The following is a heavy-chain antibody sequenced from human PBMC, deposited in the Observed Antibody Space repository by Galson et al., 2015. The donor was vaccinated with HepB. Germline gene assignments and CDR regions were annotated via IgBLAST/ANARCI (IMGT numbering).Heavy chain of an antibody. D-gene: IGHD6-13*01. Sequence: SLRLSCAASGFTVSSNYMSWVRQAPGKGLEWVSVIYSGGSTYYADSVKGRFTISRDNSKNTLYLQMNSLRAEDTAVYYCARSYSSSWTYYFDYWGQGTLVTVSS. CDR2: IYSGGST. V-gene: IGHV3-53*01. CDR1: GFTVSSNY. J-gene: IGHJ4*02. CDR3: ARSYSSSWTYYFDY.